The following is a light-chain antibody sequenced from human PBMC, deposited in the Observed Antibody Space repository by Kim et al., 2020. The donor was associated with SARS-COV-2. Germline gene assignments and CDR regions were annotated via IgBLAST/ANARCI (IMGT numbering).Light chain of an antibody. CDR3: QAWGTRTGV. CDR2: EDN. Sequence: SYELTQPPSVSVSPGQTASITCSGDKLEDKFTYWYQQKPGQSPVLVIYEDNKRPSGIPDRFSASNSGNTATLTISGTQAVDEADYYCQAWGTRTGVFGGGTQLTVL. V-gene: IGLV3-1*01. J-gene: IGLJ2*01. CDR1: KLEDKF.